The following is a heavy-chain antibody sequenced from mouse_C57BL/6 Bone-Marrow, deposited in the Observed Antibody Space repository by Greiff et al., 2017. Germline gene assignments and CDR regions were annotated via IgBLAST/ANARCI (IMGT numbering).Heavy chain of an antibody. CDR3: VVIYFDY. Sequence: QVQLQQSGAELVRPGTSVKVSCKASGYAFTNYLIEWVKQRPGQGLEWIGVINPGSGGTNYNEKFKGKATLTADKSSSTAYLLLSSLTSEDSAVYFCVVIYFDYWGQGTTLTVAS. CDR1: GYAFTNYL. CDR2: INPGSGGT. V-gene: IGHV1-54*01. D-gene: IGHD2-2*01. J-gene: IGHJ2*01.